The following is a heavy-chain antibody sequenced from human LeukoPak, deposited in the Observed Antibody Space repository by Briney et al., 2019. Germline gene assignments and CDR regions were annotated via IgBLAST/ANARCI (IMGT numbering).Heavy chain of an antibody. V-gene: IGHV1-2*02. CDR2: INPNSGGT. Sequence: ASVKVSCKASGYTFTGYYMHWVRQAPGQGLEWMGWINPNSGGTNYAQKFQGRVTMTRDTSISTAYMELSRLRSDDTAVYYRARADGYSGYDGGCYFDYWGQGTLVTVSS. CDR1: GYTFTGYY. J-gene: IGHJ4*02. CDR3: ARADGYSGYDGGCYFDY. D-gene: IGHD5-12*01.